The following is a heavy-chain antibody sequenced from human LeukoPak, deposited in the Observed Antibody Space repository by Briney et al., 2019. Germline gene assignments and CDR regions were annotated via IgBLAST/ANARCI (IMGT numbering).Heavy chain of an antibody. D-gene: IGHD3-9*01. CDR2: ISSSGSSI. CDR1: GFTFSSYE. CDR3: ARPEGEPYFDWLYYFDY. V-gene: IGHV3-48*03. J-gene: IGHJ4*02. Sequence: PGGSLRLSCEASGFTFSSYEMNWVRQAPGKGLEWVSYISSSGSSIYYADSVKGRFTISRDNAKNSLYLQMNSLRAEDTAVYYCARPEGEPYFDWLYYFDYWGQGTLVTVSS.